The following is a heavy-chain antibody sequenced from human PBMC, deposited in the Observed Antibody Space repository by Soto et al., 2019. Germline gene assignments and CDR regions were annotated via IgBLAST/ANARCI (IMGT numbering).Heavy chain of an antibody. J-gene: IGHJ6*02. CDR3: ARVGIAVAVYYYYYGMDV. CDR2: INHSGST. D-gene: IGHD6-19*01. V-gene: IGHV4-34*01. CDR1: GGSFSGYY. Sequence: PSETLSLTCAVYGGSFSGYYWSWIRQPPGKGLEWIGEINHSGSTNYNPSLKSRVTISVDTSKNQFSLKLSSVTAADTAVYYCARVGIAVAVYYYYYGMDVWGQGTTVTVSS.